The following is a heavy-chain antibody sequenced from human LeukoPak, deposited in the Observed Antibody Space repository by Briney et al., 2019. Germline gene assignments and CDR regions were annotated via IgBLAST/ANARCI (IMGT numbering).Heavy chain of an antibody. D-gene: IGHD3-16*01. CDR2: IYYSGST. CDR1: GGSISSYY. CDR3: TRGAGWLIDY. V-gene: IGHV4-59*01. J-gene: IGHJ4*02. Sequence: PSETLSLTCTVSGGSISSYYWSWIRQPPGKGLEWIGYIYYSGSTNYNPSLKSRVTISADTSKNQFSLKLNSLTTADTAVYHCTRGAGWLIDYWGQGILVTVSS.